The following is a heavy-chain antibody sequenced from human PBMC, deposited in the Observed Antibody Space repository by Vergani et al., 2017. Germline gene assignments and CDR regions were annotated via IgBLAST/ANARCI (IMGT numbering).Heavy chain of an antibody. CDR3: AKGGITVTTSY. Sequence: QVQLVESGGGVVQPGRSLRLSCAASGFTFSSYAMHWVRQAPGKGLEWVAVISYDGSNKYYADSVKGRFTISRDNSKNTLYLQMNSLRAEDTAVYYCAKGGITVTTSYWGQGTLVTVSS. V-gene: IGHV3-30-3*01. CDR1: GFTFSSYA. D-gene: IGHD4-17*01. CDR2: ISYDGSNK. J-gene: IGHJ4*02.